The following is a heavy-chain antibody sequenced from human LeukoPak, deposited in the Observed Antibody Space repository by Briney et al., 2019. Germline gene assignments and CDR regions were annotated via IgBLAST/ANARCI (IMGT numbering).Heavy chain of an antibody. J-gene: IGHJ4*02. CDR3: ARDLYSQY. CDR1: GFIFSSYW. CDR2: IKQAGSEN. V-gene: IGHV3-7*01. D-gene: IGHD2-21*01. Sequence: TGGSLRLSCAASGFIFSSYWMTWVRQAPGKGLEWVSNIKQAGSENSYVDSVKGRFTISRDNAKNSLYLQMNSLRAEDTAVYYCARDLYSQYWGQGTLVTVSS.